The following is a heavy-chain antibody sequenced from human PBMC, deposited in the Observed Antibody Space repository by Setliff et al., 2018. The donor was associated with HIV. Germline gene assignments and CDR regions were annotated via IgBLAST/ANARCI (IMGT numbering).Heavy chain of an antibody. D-gene: IGHD3-3*01. CDR3: ARGGFEWSVSYADY. V-gene: IGHV4-34*01. CDR1: GGSFSDYY. J-gene: IGHJ4*02. CDR2: IKHSGST. Sequence: SETLSLTCAVHGGSFSDYYWTWIRQPPGKGLEWIGEIKHSGSTNYNPSLKSRVTISVDTAKNQFSLNLTSVTAADTAVYYCARGGFEWSVSYADYWGQGTLVTVSS.